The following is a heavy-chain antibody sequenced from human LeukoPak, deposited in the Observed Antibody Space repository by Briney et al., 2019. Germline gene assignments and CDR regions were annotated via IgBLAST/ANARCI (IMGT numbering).Heavy chain of an antibody. V-gene: IGHV4-59*01. J-gene: IGHJ6*03. Sequence: SETLSLTCTVSGGSISSYYWSWIRQPPGKGLEWIGYIYYSGSTNYNPSLKSRVTISVDTSKNQFSLKLSSVTAADTAVYYCARRIAYYYYYSMDVWDKGTTVTISS. D-gene: IGHD6-13*01. CDR1: GGSISSYY. CDR2: IYYSGST. CDR3: ARRIAYYYYYSMDV.